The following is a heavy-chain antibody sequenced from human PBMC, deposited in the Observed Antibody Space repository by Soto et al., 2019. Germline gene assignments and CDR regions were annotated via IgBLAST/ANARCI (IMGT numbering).Heavy chain of an antibody. J-gene: IGHJ4*02. CDR2: IHSSGTTSFFP. D-gene: IGHD6-13*01. Sequence: SETLSLTCTVSGGSMRNYFWTWIRQPPGKGLEWIGYIHSSGTTSFFPSYNPSLRSRVTISGDTSKNQFSLKLLSVTTADTAVYFCAAGEASSRNLAPYYLDFWGQGTLVTVSS. V-gene: IGHV4-59*01. CDR3: AAGEASSRNLAPYYLDF. CDR1: GGSMRNYF.